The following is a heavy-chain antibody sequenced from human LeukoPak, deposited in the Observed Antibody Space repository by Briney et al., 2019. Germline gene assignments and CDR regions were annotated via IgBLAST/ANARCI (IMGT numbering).Heavy chain of an antibody. CDR2: IYSGGST. D-gene: IGHD3-22*01. Sequence: GGSLRLSCAASGFTVSSNYMSWVRQAPGKGLEWVSVIYSGGSTYYADSVKGRFTISRDNSKNTLYLQMNSLRAEDTAVYYCARVVVITPYYYYYMDVWGKGTTVTISS. CDR3: ARVVVITPYYYYYMDV. J-gene: IGHJ6*03. V-gene: IGHV3-53*01. CDR1: GFTVSSNY.